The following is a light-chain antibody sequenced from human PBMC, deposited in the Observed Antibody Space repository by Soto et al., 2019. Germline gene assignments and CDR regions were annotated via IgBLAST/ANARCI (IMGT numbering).Light chain of an antibody. CDR2: DAS. Sequence: EVVLTQSPATLSLSPGESATLSCRASQSVRHYLAWYQQKPGQAPRLLIYDASNRAAGIPASFTGSGSGTDFTLTISSLEPEDFALYFCQQRNDWPPDITFGHGTKVDIK. J-gene: IGKJ3*01. CDR1: QSVRHY. V-gene: IGKV3-11*01. CDR3: QQRNDWPPDIT.